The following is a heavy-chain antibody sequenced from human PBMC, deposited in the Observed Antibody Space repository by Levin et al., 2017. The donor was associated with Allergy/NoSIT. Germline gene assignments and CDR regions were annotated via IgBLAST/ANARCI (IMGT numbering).Heavy chain of an antibody. J-gene: IGHJ4*02. CDR1: GFTLNTYA. V-gene: IGHV3-30*04. CDR2: ISYDGSKK. D-gene: IGHD6-19*01. CDR3: ARDQSTGWSTLYYFDY. Sequence: PGGSLRLSCVVSGFTLNTYAMNWVRQAPGKGLEWVAVISYDGSKKYYADSVKGRFTISRDTSKNTLYLQMNSLRPDDTAVYYCARDQSTGWSTLYYFDYWGQGTLVTVSS.